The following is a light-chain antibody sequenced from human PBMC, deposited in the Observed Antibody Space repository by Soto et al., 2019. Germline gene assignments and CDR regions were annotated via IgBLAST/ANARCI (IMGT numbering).Light chain of an antibody. V-gene: IGLV1-40*01. Sequence: SVLTQPPSVSGAPGQRVTISCTGSSSNIGANYDVHWYQQLPGTAPKPLIYGNSNRPSGVPDRFSVSKSGTSATLVITGLQAEDEADYFCQSYDNSLSGYVFGTGTKLTVL. CDR3: QSYDNSLSGYV. CDR1: SSNIGANYD. J-gene: IGLJ1*01. CDR2: GNS.